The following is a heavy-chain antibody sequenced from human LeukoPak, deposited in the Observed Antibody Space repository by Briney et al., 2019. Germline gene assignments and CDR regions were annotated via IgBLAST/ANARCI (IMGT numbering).Heavy chain of an antibody. CDR3: ARDKPRYYDSSGSYDAFDI. CDR2: INSDGSST. D-gene: IGHD3-22*01. Sequence: GGSLRLSCAASGFTFSSYWMHWVRQAPGKGLVWVSRINSDGSSTSYADSVKGRFTISRDNAKNTLYLQMNSLRAEDTAVYYCARDKPRYYDSSGSYDAFDIWGQGTMVTVSS. CDR1: GFTFSSYW. J-gene: IGHJ3*02. V-gene: IGHV3-74*01.